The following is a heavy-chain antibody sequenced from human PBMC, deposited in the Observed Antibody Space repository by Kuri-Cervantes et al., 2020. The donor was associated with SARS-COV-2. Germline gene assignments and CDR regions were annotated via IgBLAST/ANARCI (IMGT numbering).Heavy chain of an antibody. J-gene: IGHJ6*01. Sequence: GESLKISCKGSGYSFTSYWIGWVGQMPGKGLEWMWIIYPGDADTRYSPPFQGQVTISADKSISAAYLQWSSLKASDNAMYYCARQVGGGAYYYYYGMDVWGQGNTV. CDR1: GYSFTSYW. V-gene: IGHV5-51*01. CDR3: ARQVGGGAYYYYYGMDV. D-gene: IGHD3-10*01. CDR2: IYPGDADT.